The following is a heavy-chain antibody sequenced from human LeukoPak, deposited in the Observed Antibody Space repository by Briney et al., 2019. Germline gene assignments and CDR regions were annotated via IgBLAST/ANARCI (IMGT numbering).Heavy chain of an antibody. Sequence: PGGSLRLSCAASGFSFSVYWMHWVRQAPGKGPVWVSRIKTDGSITDYADSVKGRFTISRDNAKNTLYLQMNSLRAEDTAVYYCARDWRPEESYFDYWGQGTLVTVSS. D-gene: IGHD1-14*01. CDR3: ARDWRPEESYFDY. J-gene: IGHJ4*02. CDR2: IKTDGSIT. CDR1: GFSFSVYW. V-gene: IGHV3-74*01.